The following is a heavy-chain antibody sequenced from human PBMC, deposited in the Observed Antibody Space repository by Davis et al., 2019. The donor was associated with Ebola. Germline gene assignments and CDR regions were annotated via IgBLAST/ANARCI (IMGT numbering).Heavy chain of an antibody. CDR3: AKDGVSGSYPYYFDY. CDR2: ISYDGSNK. V-gene: IGHV3-30*18. CDR1: GFTFSSYG. D-gene: IGHD1-26*01. J-gene: IGHJ4*02. Sequence: GESLKISCAASGFTFSSYGMHWVRQAPGKGLEWVAVISYDGSNKYYADSVKGRFTISRDNSKNTLYLQMNSLRAEDTAVYYCAKDGVSGSYPYYFDYWGQGTLVTVSS.